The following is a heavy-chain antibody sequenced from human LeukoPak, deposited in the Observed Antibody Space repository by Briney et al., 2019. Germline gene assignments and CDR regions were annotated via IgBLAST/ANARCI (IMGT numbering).Heavy chain of an antibody. D-gene: IGHD3-3*01. Sequence: ASVKVSCKASGYTFTSYVINWVRQATGQGLEWMGWMNPNSGNTGYAQKFQGRVTITRNTSISTAYMELSSLRSEDTAVYYCARAVSGYYHFDYWGQGTLVTVSS. J-gene: IGHJ4*02. CDR3: ARAVSGYYHFDY. V-gene: IGHV1-8*01. CDR1: GYTFTSYV. CDR2: MNPNSGNT.